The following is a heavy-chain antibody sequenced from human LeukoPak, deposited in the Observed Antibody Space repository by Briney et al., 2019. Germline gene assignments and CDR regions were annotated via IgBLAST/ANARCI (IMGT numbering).Heavy chain of an antibody. CDR3: ARDGPPRGYYFDY. V-gene: IGHV4-39*07. D-gene: IGHD3-16*01. J-gene: IGHJ4*02. Sequence: SETLSLTCTVSGGSITGYYWSWIRQPPGKGLEWIGSIYYSGSTYYNPSLKSRVTISVDTSKNQFSLKLSSVTAADTAVYYCARDGPPRGYYFDYWGQGTLVTVSS. CDR1: GGSITGYY. CDR2: IYYSGST.